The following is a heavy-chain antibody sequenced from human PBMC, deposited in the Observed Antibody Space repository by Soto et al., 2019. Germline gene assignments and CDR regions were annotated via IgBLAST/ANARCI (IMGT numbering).Heavy chain of an antibody. Sequence: GGSLRLSCAASGFTVSSNYMSWVRQAPGKGLEWVSVIYSGGSRYYADSVKGRFTISRHNSKNTLYLQMNSLRAEDTAVYYCARVYYYTLTGYRYDAFDIWGQGTMVTVSS. CDR2: IYSGGSR. V-gene: IGHV3-53*04. CDR1: GFTVSSNY. D-gene: IGHD3-9*01. CDR3: ARVYYYTLTGYRYDAFDI. J-gene: IGHJ3*02.